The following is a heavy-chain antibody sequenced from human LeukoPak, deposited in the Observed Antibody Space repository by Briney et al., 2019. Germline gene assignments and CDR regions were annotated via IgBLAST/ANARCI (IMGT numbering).Heavy chain of an antibody. CDR2: ISYIGST. D-gene: IGHD4-17*01. V-gene: IGHV4-59*11. J-gene: IGHJ3*02. CDR3: ARDPTTVTKGLDI. Sequence: SETLSLTCTVSGGSFSSHYWSWIRQPPGKGLEWIGYISYIGSTNYNPSLKSRVTISVDTSKDQFSLKLSSVTAADTAVYYCARDPTTVTKGLDIWGQGTMVTVSS. CDR1: GGSFSSHY.